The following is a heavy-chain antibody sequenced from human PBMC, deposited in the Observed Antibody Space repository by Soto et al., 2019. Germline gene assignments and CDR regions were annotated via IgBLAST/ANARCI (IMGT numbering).Heavy chain of an antibody. V-gene: IGHV3-33*01. D-gene: IGHD6-6*01. CDR3: ARDTSWSISALNYFDY. CDR1: GFTFCSYG. CDR2: IWYDGSNK. J-gene: IGHJ4*02. Sequence: QVQLVESGGGVVQPGRSLRLSCAASGFTFCSYGMHWVRQAPGKGLEWVEVIWYDGSNKYYADTVKGRFTISRDNSKNTLYLQMNSLRAEDTAVYYCARDTSWSISALNYFDYWGQGTLVTVSS.